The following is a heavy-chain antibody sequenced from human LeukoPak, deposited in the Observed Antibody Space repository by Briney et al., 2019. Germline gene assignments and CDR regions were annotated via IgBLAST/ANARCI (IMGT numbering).Heavy chain of an antibody. CDR3: ARGGQGDGYSADEAFDI. J-gene: IGHJ3*02. Sequence: SQTLSLTCAISGDSVSSTSAAWNWIRLSPSRGLEWLGRTYYRSKWYNDYVVSVKSRVNINPDTSKNQFSLQLNSVTPEDTAVYYCARGGQGDGYSADEAFDIWGQGTMVTVS. D-gene: IGHD5-18*01. CDR2: TYYRSKWYN. V-gene: IGHV6-1*01. CDR1: GDSVSSTSAA.